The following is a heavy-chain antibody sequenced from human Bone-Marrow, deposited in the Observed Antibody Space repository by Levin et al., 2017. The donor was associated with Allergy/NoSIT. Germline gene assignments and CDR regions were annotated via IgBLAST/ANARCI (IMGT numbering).Heavy chain of an antibody. Sequence: SETLSLTCTVSGGSVSSGSYYWSWIRQPPGKGLEWIGYIYYSGSTNYNPSLKSRVTISVDTSKNQFSLKLSSVTAADTAVYYCARVSYYDFWSGYYTGVYFDYWGQGTLVTVSS. V-gene: IGHV4-61*01. D-gene: IGHD3-3*01. CDR2: IYYSGST. CDR3: ARVSYYDFWSGYYTGVYFDY. J-gene: IGHJ4*02. CDR1: GGSVSSGSYY.